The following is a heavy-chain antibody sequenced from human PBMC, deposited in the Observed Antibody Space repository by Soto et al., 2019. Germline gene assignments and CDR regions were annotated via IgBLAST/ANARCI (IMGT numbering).Heavy chain of an antibody. Sequence: PGEFLKISCQGSGYNFASFWIGWVRQTRGKGLEWMGIIYPYDSDTRYSPSFQGQVIMSVDKSINTAYLQWSSLKASDTAIYYCARQSPGSYYPLDNYGMDVWGQGTTVTVSS. CDR1: GYNFASFW. CDR3: ARQSPGSYYPLDNYGMDV. J-gene: IGHJ6*02. D-gene: IGHD1-26*01. CDR2: IYPYDSDT. V-gene: IGHV5-51*01.